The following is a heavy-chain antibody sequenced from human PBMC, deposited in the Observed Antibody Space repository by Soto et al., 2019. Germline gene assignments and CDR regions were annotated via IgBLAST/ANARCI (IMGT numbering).Heavy chain of an antibody. D-gene: IGHD3-16*01. CDR1: GYTFTSYG. CDR2: ISAYTGNT. Sequence: ASVKVSCKASGYTFTSYGISWVRQAPGQGLEWMGWISAYTGNTNYAQKLQGRVTMTTDTSTSAAYMELRSLRSDDTAVYYCARDFGGPPRFWFDPWGQGTLVTVSS. J-gene: IGHJ5*02. CDR3: ARDFGGPPRFWFDP. V-gene: IGHV1-18*01.